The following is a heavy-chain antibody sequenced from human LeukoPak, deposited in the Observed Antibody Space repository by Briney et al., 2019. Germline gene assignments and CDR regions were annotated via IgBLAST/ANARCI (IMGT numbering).Heavy chain of an antibody. J-gene: IGHJ4*02. CDR3: ARDKRAYDSRGGLDY. CDR1: GGSISSYY. V-gene: IGHV4-59*01. CDR2: IYYSGST. D-gene: IGHD3-22*01. Sequence: SETLSLTCTVSGGSISSYYWSWIRQPPGKGLEWIGYIYYSGSTNYNPSLKSRVTISVDTSKNQFSLKLSSVTAADTAVYYCARDKRAYDSRGGLDYWGQGTLVTVSS.